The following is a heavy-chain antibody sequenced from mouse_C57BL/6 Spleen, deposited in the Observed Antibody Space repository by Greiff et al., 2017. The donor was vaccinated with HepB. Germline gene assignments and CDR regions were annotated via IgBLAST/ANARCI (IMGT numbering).Heavy chain of an antibody. CDR3: ARFGNYVGNAMDY. V-gene: IGHV1-26*01. D-gene: IGHD2-1*01. J-gene: IGHJ4*01. Sequence: VQLQQPGAELVKPGASVKLSCKASGYTFTDYYMNWVKQSHGKSLEWIGDINPNNGGTSYNQKFKGKATLTVDKSSSTAYMELRSLTSEDSAVYYCARFGNYVGNAMDYWGQGTSVTVSS. CDR1: GYTFTDYY. CDR2: INPNNGGT.